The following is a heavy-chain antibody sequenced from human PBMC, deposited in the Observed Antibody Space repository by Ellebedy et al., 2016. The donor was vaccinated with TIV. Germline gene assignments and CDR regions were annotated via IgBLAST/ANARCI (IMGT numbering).Heavy chain of an antibody. V-gene: IGHV3-7*03. J-gene: IGHJ4*02. D-gene: IGHD1-26*01. Sequence: GGSLRLXXAASGFTFSNYWMSWVRQAPGKGLEWVANINQDVSEKYYVDSVKGRFTISRDNARDSLYLQMNSLRAEDTAVYYCTRDSGWEESDWGQGTLVIVSS. CDR1: GFTFSNYW. CDR2: INQDVSEK. CDR3: TRDSGWEESD.